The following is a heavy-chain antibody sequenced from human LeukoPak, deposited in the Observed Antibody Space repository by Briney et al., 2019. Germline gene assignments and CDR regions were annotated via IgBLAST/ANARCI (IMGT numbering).Heavy chain of an antibody. Sequence: SETLSLTCTVSGYSTSSGYYWGWIRQPPGKGLEWIGSIYHSGSTYYNPSLKSRVTISVETSNNQFSLKLSSVTAADTAVYYCARGPGGSYNPHYLDYWGQGTLVTVSS. CDR1: GYSTSSGYY. V-gene: IGHV4-38-2*02. CDR2: IYHSGST. CDR3: ARGPGGSYNPHYLDY. J-gene: IGHJ4*02. D-gene: IGHD1-26*01.